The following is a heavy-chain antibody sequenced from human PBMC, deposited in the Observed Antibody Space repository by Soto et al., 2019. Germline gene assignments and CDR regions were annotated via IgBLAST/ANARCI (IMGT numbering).Heavy chain of an antibody. CDR2: ISSSSSYI. J-gene: IGHJ3*02. D-gene: IGHD6-19*01. CDR3: ARVAVAGTAYGFDI. V-gene: IGHV3-21*01. Sequence: GGSLRLSCASAGFTCSSYSMNLVRQAPGKGLEWVSSISSSSSYIYYADSVKGRFTISRDNAKNSLYLQMNSLRAEDTAVYYCARVAVAGTAYGFDIWGQGTMVTVSS. CDR1: GFTCSSYS.